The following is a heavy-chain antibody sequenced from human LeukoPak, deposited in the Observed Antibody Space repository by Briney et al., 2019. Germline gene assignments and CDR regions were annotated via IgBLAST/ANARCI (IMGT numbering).Heavy chain of an antibody. CDR3: AKDIGEQQLAHVFDI. CDR2: INEDGSEE. Sequence: GGSLRLSCVGSGFIFRVYWMAWVRQAPGKGPEWVANINEDGSEERYVDSVRGRFTISRDNTKNSVFLQMNSLRDDDTAVYYCAKDIGEQQLAHVFDIWGQGTMVTISS. V-gene: IGHV3-7*01. J-gene: IGHJ3*02. CDR1: GFIFRVYW. D-gene: IGHD6-13*01.